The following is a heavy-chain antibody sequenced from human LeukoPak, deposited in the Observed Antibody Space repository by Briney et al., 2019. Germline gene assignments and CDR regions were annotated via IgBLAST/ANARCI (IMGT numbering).Heavy chain of an antibody. Sequence: GGSLRLSCAASGFTFSSYEMNWVRQAPGKGREGVSYISSSGSTIYYAASVKGRFTISTDNSKNPLYLQMNSLRVEDTAMYYCARDGADNSGYYFGSLWGQGTVVTVSS. D-gene: IGHD3-22*01. CDR2: ISSSGSTI. V-gene: IGHV3-48*03. CDR3: ARDGADNSGYYFGSL. CDR1: GFTFSSYE. J-gene: IGHJ3*01.